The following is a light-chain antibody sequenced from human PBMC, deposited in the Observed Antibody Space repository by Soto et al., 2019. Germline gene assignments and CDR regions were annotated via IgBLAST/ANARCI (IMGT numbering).Light chain of an antibody. V-gene: IGLV2-8*01. CDR1: SSDVGGYDF. Sequence: QSVLTQPPSASGSPEQSVTISCTGTSSDVGGYDFVSWYQHHPGKAPKLMIFDVSKRPSGVPDRFSGSKSGNTASLTVSGLQAEDEADYYCSSYEGSNTWVFGGGTKLTVL. CDR3: SSYEGSNTWV. CDR2: DVS. J-gene: IGLJ3*02.